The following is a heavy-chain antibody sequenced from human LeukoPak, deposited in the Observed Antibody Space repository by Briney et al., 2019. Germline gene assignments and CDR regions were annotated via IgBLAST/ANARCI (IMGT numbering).Heavy chain of an antibody. CDR2: ISGSGGST. Sequence: QVGGSLRLSCAASGFTFSSYAMSWVRQAPGKGLEWVSAISGSGGSTYYADSVKGRFTISRDNSKNTPYLQMNSLRAEDTAVYYCAKGGLVKYYFDYWGQGTLVTVSS. V-gene: IGHV3-23*01. CDR1: GFTFSSYA. CDR3: AKGGLVKYYFDY. D-gene: IGHD6-19*01. J-gene: IGHJ4*02.